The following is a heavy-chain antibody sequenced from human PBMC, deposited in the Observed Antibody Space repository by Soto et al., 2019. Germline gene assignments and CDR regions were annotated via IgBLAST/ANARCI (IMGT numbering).Heavy chain of an antibody. CDR3: WGNRRDPRGDY. J-gene: IGHJ4*02. CDR2: INHSGST. CDR1: GGSFSGYY. D-gene: IGHD3-10*01. Sequence: QVQLQQWGAGLLKPSETLSLTCAVYGGSFSGYYWSWIRQPPGKGLEWIGEINHSGSTNYNPSLKDPVHISGDPAKNPVSPKPSPGAPADPACYFRWGNRRDPRGDYWGQGTLVTVSS. V-gene: IGHV4-34*01.